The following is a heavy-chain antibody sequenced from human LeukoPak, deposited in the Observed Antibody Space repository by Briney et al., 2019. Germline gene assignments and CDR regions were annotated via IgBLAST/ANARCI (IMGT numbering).Heavy chain of an antibody. Sequence: GGSLTLSCAVSGFTLSSYYIHWVRQPPGRGLLWVSRINNDGRSTRYADSLKGRFTISRDNAKNTPSLQMNSLTAEDTAVYYCARGLYCSGINCYNGMDVWGKGTTVTVSS. J-gene: IGHJ6*04. CDR1: GFTLSSYY. CDR2: INNDGRST. V-gene: IGHV3-74*01. D-gene: IGHD2-2*02. CDR3: ARGLYCSGINCYNGMDV.